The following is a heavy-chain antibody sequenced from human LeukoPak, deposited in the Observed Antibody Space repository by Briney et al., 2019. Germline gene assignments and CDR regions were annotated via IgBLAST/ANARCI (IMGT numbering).Heavy chain of an antibody. V-gene: IGHV1-2*02. D-gene: IGHD2-2*01. J-gene: IGHJ4*02. CDR1: GYTFTGYY. CDR2: INPNSGGT. CDR3: AGALLGYCSSTSCLDY. Sequence: ASVKVSCKASGYTFTGYYMHWVRQAPGQGLEWMGWINPNSGGTNYAQKFQGRVTMTRDTSISTAYMELSRLRSGDTAVYYCAGALLGYCSSTSCLDYWGQGTLVTVSS.